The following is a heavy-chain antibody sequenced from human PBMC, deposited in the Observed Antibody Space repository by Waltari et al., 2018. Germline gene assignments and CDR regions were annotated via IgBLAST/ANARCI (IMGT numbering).Heavy chain of an antibody. D-gene: IGHD3-10*01. J-gene: IGHJ4*02. CDR3: ARDSGGADAL. V-gene: IGHV3-74*01. CDR1: GFTFSSYW. CDR2: INTDGRTT. Sequence: EVQLVESGGDLVQPGGSLRLSCAASGFTFSSYWMHWVRQVPGKGLVWVSRINTDGRTTDYADSVKGRFTISRDNAKNTLYLQMNSLRGEDTAVYYCARDSGGADALWGQGILVTVSS.